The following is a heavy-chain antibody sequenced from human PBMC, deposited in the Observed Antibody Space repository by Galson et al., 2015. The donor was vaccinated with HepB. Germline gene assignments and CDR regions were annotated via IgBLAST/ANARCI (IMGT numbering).Heavy chain of an antibody. V-gene: IGHV6-1*01. D-gene: IGHD6-19*01. CDR2: TYYRSKWYN. CDR1: GDSVSSTSAA. J-gene: IGHJ6*02. Sequence: CAISGDSVSSTSAAWNWIRQSPSRGLEWLGRTYYRSKWYNDYAVSVKSRITINPDTSKNQFSLQLNSVTPEDTAVYYCARERGDSSGWPYYYYYGMDVWGQGTTVTVSS. CDR3: ARERGDSSGWPYYYYYGMDV.